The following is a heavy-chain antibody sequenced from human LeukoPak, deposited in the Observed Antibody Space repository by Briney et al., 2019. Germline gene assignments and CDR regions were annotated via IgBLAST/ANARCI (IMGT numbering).Heavy chain of an antibody. CDR3: ARDPYSGSYGDYYYYYMDV. CDR1: GFTFSSYG. Sequence: GGTLRLSCAASGFTFSSYGMSWVRQAPGKGLEWVSSITTSSSYIYYADSVKGRFTISRDNAKNSLYLQMNSLRAEDTAVYYCARDPYSGSYGDYYYYYMDVWGKGTTVTISS. D-gene: IGHD1-26*01. V-gene: IGHV3-21*01. J-gene: IGHJ6*03. CDR2: ITTSSSYI.